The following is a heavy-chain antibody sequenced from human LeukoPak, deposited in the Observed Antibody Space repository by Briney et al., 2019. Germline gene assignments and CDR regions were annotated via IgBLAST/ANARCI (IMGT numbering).Heavy chain of an antibody. Sequence: ASVKVSCKVSGYTLTELSMHWVRQAPGKGLEWMGGFDPEDGETIYAQKFQGRVTMTEDTSTDTAYMELSSLRSEDAAVYYCATVVVATFRDYYFDYWGQGTLVTVSS. V-gene: IGHV1-24*01. D-gene: IGHD2-2*01. CDR3: ATVVVATFRDYYFDY. J-gene: IGHJ4*02. CDR2: FDPEDGET. CDR1: GYTLTELS.